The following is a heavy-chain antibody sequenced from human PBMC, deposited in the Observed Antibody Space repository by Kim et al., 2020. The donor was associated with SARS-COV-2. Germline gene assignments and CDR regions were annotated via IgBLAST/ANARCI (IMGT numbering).Heavy chain of an antibody. J-gene: IGHJ4*02. Sequence: KYYADSVRGRFTISRDNSKSTLYLQMDSLRSEDSAIFYCARQGWGNGYNLDYWGQGTLVTVSS. V-gene: IGHV3-30*01. CDR3: ARQGWGNGYNLDY. CDR2: K. D-gene: IGHD5-12*01.